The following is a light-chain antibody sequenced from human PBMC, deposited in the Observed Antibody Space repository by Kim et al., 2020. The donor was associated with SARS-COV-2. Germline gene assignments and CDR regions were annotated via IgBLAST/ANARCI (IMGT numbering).Light chain of an antibody. CDR3: QQYGSSPGWT. Sequence: PGERATFSCRASQSVSSSYLAWYQQKPGQAPRLLIYGASSRATGIPDRFSGSGSGTDFTLTINRLEPEDFAVYYCQQYGSSPGWTFGQGTKVDIK. CDR1: QSVSSSY. V-gene: IGKV3-20*01. CDR2: GAS. J-gene: IGKJ1*01.